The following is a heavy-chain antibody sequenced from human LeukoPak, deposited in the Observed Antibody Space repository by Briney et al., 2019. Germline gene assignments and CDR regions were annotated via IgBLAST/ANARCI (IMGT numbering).Heavy chain of an antibody. D-gene: IGHD3-16*02. CDR3: ARDMQLST. Sequence: PGGSLRLSCAASGFTFSGSAMSWVRQAPGEGLEWVSPISYSGANSYYTDSVRGRFTISRDNSKDTLFLQMNSMRAEDTAVYYCARDMQLSTWGLGTMVAVSS. CDR2: ISYSGANS. CDR1: GFTFSGSA. V-gene: IGHV3-23*01. J-gene: IGHJ3*01.